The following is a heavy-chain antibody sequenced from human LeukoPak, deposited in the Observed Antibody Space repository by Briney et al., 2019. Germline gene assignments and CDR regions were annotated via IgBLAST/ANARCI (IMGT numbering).Heavy chain of an antibody. V-gene: IGHV3-21*04. CDR2: ISSSSSYI. D-gene: IGHD3-9*01. CDR3: ARNTIFHP. Sequence: GGSLRLSCAASGFTFSSYSMNWVRQAPGEGLEWVSSISSSSSYIYYADSVKGRFTISRDNAKSSLYLLMNSLRDEDTGIYYCARNTIFHPWGQGTLVTVSS. CDR1: GFTFSSYS. J-gene: IGHJ5*02.